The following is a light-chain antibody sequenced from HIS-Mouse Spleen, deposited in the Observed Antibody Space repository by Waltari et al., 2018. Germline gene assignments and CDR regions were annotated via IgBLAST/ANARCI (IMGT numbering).Light chain of an antibody. V-gene: IGLV3-10*01. Sequence: YELTQPPSVSVSPGQTARITCSGDALPKKYAYWYQKKSGQAPALVIYEDSKRPSGIPGRFSGSSSGTMATLTISGAQVEDEADYYCYSTDSSGNHRVFGGGTKLTVL. CDR2: EDS. CDR1: ALPKKY. J-gene: IGLJ2*01. CDR3: YSTDSSGNHRV.